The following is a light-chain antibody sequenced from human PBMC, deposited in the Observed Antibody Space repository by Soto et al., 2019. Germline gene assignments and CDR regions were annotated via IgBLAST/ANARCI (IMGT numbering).Light chain of an antibody. V-gene: IGLV2-14*01. Sequence: QSVLTQPASVSGSPGQSITISCTGTNSDVGGYNYVSWYQLRPGKAPKLIIYEVSNRPSGVSNRFSGSKSGNTASLTISGLQAEDEADYSCSSYTESTTLVFGGGTQLTVL. J-gene: IGLJ3*02. CDR3: SSYTESTTLV. CDR1: NSDVGGYNY. CDR2: EVS.